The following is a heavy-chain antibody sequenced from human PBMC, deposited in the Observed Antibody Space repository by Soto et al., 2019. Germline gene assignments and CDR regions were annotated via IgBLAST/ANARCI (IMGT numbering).Heavy chain of an antibody. Sequence: RASVKVSCKASGGTFNNYAISWVRQAPGQGLEWMGGIIPIFGLGNYAQKFQDRVTITADESRTTAYMEMSSLRSEDTAIYYCARGSSSSSSYYYYALDVWGQGTTVTVSS. J-gene: IGHJ6*02. D-gene: IGHD6-6*01. CDR1: GGTFNNYA. CDR2: IIPIFGLG. CDR3: ARGSSSSSSYYYYALDV. V-gene: IGHV1-69*13.